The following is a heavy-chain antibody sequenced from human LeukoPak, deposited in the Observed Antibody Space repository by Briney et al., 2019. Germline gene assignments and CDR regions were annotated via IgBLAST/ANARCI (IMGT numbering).Heavy chain of an antibody. CDR2: IIPIFGTA. CDR1: GGTFSSYA. D-gene: IGHD6-13*01. J-gene: IGHJ5*02. V-gene: IGHV1-69*13. CDR3: ASSSRVAAAKNWFDP. Sequence: ASVKVSCKASGGTFSSYAISWVRQAPGQGLEWMGGIIPIFGTANYAQKFQGRVTITADESTSTAYMELSSLRSEDTAVYYCASSSRVAAAKNWFDPWGQGTLVTVSS.